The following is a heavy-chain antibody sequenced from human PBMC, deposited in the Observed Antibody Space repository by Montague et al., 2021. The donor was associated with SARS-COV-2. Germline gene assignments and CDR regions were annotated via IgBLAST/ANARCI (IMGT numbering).Heavy chain of an antibody. D-gene: IGHD2/OR15-2a*01. CDR3: AKLSNSGPTFFDS. J-gene: IGHJ5*01. CDR2: VSGSGADT. CDR1: GFTFSSYA. Sequence: SLSLSFSASGFTFSSYAMSWVRQPPGKGLEWVSGVSGSGADTYYADSVKGRFTISRDNSKNTVFLQMSSLRAEDTAVFYCAKLSNSGPTFFDSWGQGTLVTVSS. V-gene: IGHV3-23*01.